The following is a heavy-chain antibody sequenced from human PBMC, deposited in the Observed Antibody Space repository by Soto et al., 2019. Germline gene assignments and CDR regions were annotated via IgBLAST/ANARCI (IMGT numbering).Heavy chain of an antibody. V-gene: IGHV5-10-1*01. J-gene: IGHJ6*02. CDR2: IDPSDSYT. Sequence: PGESLKISCKGSGYSFTSYWLSWVRQMPVKVLEWMGRIDPSDSYTNYSPSFQGHVTISADKSISTAYLQWSSLKASDTAMYYCARDGLGYCSSTSCYPSYGMDVWGQGTTVTVSS. CDR1: GYSFTSYW. D-gene: IGHD2-2*01. CDR3: ARDGLGYCSSTSCYPSYGMDV.